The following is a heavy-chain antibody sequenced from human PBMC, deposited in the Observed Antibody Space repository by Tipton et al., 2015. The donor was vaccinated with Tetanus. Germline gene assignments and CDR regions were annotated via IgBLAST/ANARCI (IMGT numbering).Heavy chain of an antibody. CDR3: ARRGGNWYFDL. J-gene: IGHJ2*01. Sequence: TLSLTCSVSGGSITNSNWWSWVRQPPGKGPEWIGEVHHSGNTNYNPSLKSRVTLSVDKSKNQLSLRLSYVTAADTAVYYCARRGGNWYFDLWGRGSLVTVSS. D-gene: IGHD2-15*01. CDR1: GGSITNSNW. V-gene: IGHV4-4*02. CDR2: VHHSGNT.